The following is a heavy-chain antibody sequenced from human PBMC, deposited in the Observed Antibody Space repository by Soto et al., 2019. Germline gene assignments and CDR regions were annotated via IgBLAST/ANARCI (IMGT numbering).Heavy chain of an antibody. J-gene: IGHJ3*02. D-gene: IGHD3-9*01. CDR2: IYYSGST. CDR1: GGSICSYY. V-gene: IGHV4-59*01. CDR3: ARVLIRADAFDI. Sequence: PSETLSLTCTVSGGSICSYYWSWIRQPPGKGLERIRYIYYSGSTNYNPSLKSRVTISVDTSKNLFSLKLSSVTAADTAVYYCARVLIRADAFDIWGQGTMVTVSS.